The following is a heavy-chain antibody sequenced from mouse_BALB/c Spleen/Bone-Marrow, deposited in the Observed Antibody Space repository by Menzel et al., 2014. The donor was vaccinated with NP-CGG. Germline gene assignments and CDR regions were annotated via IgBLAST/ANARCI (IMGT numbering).Heavy chain of an antibody. CDR2: INNNGGST. V-gene: IGHV5-6-3*01. J-gene: IGHJ1*01. CDR3: VRVYGWYFDV. Sequence: EVKLEESGGGLVQPGGSLKLSCVASGFTFSSYGMSWVRQTPDKRLELVATINNNGGSTYYLDSVKGQFTISRDNAKNTLYLQMSSLKSEDTAMYYSVRVYGWYFDVWGAGTTVTVSS. D-gene: IGHD1-1*01. CDR1: GFTFSSYG.